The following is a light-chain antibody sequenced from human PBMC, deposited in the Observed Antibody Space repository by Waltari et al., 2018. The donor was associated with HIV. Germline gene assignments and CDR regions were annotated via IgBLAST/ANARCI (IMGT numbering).Light chain of an antibody. CDR2: QDN. J-gene: IGLJ2*01. CDR3: QAWDGTTGV. V-gene: IGLV3-1*01. CDR1: NLGDKF. Sequence: SYALTQPPSVSVSPGQTVTISCSGDNLGDKFAFWYQQKPGQSPKLVIYQDNKRPSGIPERFSGSNSGNTATLTIGGTQARDEADYDCQAWDGTTGVFGGGTKLTVL.